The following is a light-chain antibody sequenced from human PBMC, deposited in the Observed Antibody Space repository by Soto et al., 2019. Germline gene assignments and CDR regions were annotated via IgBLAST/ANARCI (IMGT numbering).Light chain of an antibody. CDR3: CSYGKDSSPVV. Sequence: QSVLTQPASVSGSPGQSVAISCTGTSGDVGSYNLVSWYQQHPGKAPKLMIFEVSRRPSGVSNRFSGSKSGNTASLTISGLQAEDEAEYYCCSYGKDSSPVVFGGGTKVTVL. CDR2: EVS. CDR1: SGDVGSYNL. V-gene: IGLV2-23*02. J-gene: IGLJ2*01.